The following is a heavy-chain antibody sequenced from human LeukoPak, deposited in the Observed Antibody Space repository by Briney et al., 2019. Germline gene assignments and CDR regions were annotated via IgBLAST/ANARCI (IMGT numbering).Heavy chain of an antibody. V-gene: IGHV4-31*03. Sequence: SETLSLTCTVSGGSISSGGYYWSWIRQHPGKGLEWIGYIYYSGSTYYNPSLKSRVTISVDTSKNQFSLKLSSVTAADTAVYYCASGLLGTTYSSSWSVTFDYWGQGTLVTVSS. D-gene: IGHD6-13*01. J-gene: IGHJ4*02. CDR1: GGSISSGGYY. CDR2: IYYSGST. CDR3: ASGLLGTTYSSSWSVTFDY.